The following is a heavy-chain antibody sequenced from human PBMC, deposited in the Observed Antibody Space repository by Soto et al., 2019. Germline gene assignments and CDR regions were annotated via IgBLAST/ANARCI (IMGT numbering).Heavy chain of an antibody. J-gene: IGHJ2*01. Sequence: ASVNVSCKASGYTFTSYAMHWVRQAPGQRLEWMGWINAGNGNTKYSQKFQGRVTITRDTSASTAYMELSSLRSEDTAVYYCARGNHRWLQLWYFDLWGRGTLVTV. D-gene: IGHD5-12*01. CDR2: INAGNGNT. V-gene: IGHV1-3*01. CDR3: ARGNHRWLQLWYFDL. CDR1: GYTFTSYA.